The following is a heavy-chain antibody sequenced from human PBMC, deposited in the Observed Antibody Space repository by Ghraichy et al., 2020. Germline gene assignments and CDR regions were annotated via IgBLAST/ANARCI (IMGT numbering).Heavy chain of an antibody. CDR1: GFTVSGSY. J-gene: IGHJ3*02. D-gene: IGHD5/OR15-5a*01. V-gene: IGHV3-53*01. CDR3: AKDRVDDSDTFDI. Sequence: GALRLSCAASGFTVSGSYMSWVRQAPGKGLEWVSVIYSGGNTYYADSVKGRFTISRDNSENTLYLQMNSLRAEDTAVYYCAKDRVDDSDTFDIWGQGTMVTVSS. CDR2: IYSGGNT.